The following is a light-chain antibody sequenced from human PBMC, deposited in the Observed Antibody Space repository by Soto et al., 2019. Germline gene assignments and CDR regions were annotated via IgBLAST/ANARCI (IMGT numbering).Light chain of an antibody. CDR3: VQGTHCPPVT. Sequence: DVVMTQSPLSLPVTLGQPASISCRSSQSLAHSDGNTYLNWFQQRPGQSPRRLIYEVSKRVSGVPDRLSGSGSGTDCTLKISRVEAEDVAIYYCVQGTHCPPVTFGPGTTLDIK. J-gene: IGKJ3*01. V-gene: IGKV2-30*02. CDR2: EVS. CDR1: QSLAHSDGNTY.